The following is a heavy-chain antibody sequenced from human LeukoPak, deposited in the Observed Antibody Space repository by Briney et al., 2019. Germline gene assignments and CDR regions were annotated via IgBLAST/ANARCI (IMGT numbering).Heavy chain of an antibody. CDR2: IWYDGNKK. CDR3: AREFNYYDSSGYYNAQVPMDY. CDR1: GFTFSSYG. J-gene: IGHJ4*02. D-gene: IGHD3-22*01. V-gene: IGHV3-33*01. Sequence: PGGSLRLSCAASGFTFSSYGMHWVRQAPGKGLEWVALIWYDGNKKYYSESVKGRFTISRDNPKNTLYLQMNSLRAEDTAVYYCAREFNYYDSSGYYNAQVPMDYWGQGTLVTVSS.